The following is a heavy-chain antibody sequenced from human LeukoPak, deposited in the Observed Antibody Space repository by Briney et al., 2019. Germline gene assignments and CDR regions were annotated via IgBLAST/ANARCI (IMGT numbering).Heavy chain of an antibody. CDR3: AKDPIAAAGPISGAFDI. V-gene: IGHV3-30*02. J-gene: IGHJ3*02. D-gene: IGHD6-13*01. CDR1: AFTFSSYG. CDR2: IRYDGSNK. Sequence: GGSLRLSCAASAFTFSSYGMHWVRQAPGKGLEWVAFIRYDGSNKYYADSVKGRFTISRDNSKNTLYLQMNSLRAEDTAVYYCAKDPIAAAGPISGAFDIWGQGTMVTVSS.